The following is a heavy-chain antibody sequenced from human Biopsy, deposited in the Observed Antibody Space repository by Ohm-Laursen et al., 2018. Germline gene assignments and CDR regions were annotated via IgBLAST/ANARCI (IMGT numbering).Heavy chain of an antibody. D-gene: IGHD5/OR15-5a*01. CDR3: ARDLRGHWFFDL. Sequence: SLRLSCAASGFTFTNYGMHWVRQAPGKGLEWVAATCNDGINEYYADSVKGRFTISRDDSKNTLYLQMNSLRVEDTAVFYCARDLRGHWFFDLWGRDTLVTVSS. V-gene: IGHV3-33*01. J-gene: IGHJ2*01. CDR2: TCNDGINE. CDR1: GFTFTNYG.